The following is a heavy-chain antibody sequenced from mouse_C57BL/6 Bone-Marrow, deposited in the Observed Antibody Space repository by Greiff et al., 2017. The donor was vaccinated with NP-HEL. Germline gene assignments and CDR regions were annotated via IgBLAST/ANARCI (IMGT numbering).Heavy chain of an antibody. CDR1: GFTFSDYG. CDR3: ARGDDGYPLAMDY. Sequence: DVKLVESGGGLVKPGGSLKLSCAASGFTFSDYGMHWVRQAPEKGLEWVAYISSGSSTIYYADTVKGRFTISRDNAKNTLFLQMTSLRSEDTAMYYCARGDDGYPLAMDYWGQGTSVTVSS. J-gene: IGHJ4*01. D-gene: IGHD2-3*01. CDR2: ISSGSSTI. V-gene: IGHV5-17*01.